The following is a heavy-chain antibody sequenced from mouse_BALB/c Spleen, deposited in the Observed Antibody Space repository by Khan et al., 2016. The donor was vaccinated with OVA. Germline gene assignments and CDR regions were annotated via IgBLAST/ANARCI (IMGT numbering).Heavy chain of an antibody. D-gene: IGHD1-1*01. V-gene: IGHV5-17*02. CDR2: ISGDSTTI. CDR3: ATSYYYGYYFDY. J-gene: IGHJ2*01. Sequence: EVQRVESGGGLVQPGGSRKLSCAASGFTFSSYGMHWVRQAPEKGLEWVAYISGDSTTIYYADTVKGRFTISRDNPKNTLFLQMTSLMSEDTAMXYCATSYYYGYYFDYWGPGTTLTVSS. CDR1: GFTFSSYG.